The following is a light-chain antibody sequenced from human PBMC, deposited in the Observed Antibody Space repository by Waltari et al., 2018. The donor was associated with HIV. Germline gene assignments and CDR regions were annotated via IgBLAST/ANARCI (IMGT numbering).Light chain of an antibody. CDR1: RRVGDS. CDR2: DTS. Sequence: EGVLTPSPRIMSLSAGGRATLSCRASRRVGDSVAWYQQKPGQPPRLLIFDTSNRATGIPARFSGSGSGTDFTLTISSLEPDDFAVYYCHQRSTWPLFGQGARLEIK. V-gene: IGKV3-11*01. J-gene: IGKJ5*01. CDR3: HQRSTWPL.